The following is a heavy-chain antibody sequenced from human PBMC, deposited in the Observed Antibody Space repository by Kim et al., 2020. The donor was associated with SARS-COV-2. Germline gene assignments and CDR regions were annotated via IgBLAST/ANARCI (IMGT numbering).Heavy chain of an antibody. CDR2: IWYDGSNK. Sequence: GGSLRLSCAASGFTFSSYGMHWVRQAPGKGLEWVAVIWYDGSNKYYADSVKGRFTISRDNSKNTLYLQMNSLRAEDTAVYYCARDRGPAPGLLWFGANLDSWGQGTLVTVSS. J-gene: IGHJ4*02. D-gene: IGHD3-10*01. CDR3: ARDRGPAPGLLWFGANLDS. V-gene: IGHV3-33*01. CDR1: GFTFSSYG.